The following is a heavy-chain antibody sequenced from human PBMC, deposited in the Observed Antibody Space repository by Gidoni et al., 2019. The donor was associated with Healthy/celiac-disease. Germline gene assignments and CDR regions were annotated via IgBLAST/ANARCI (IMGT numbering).Heavy chain of an antibody. J-gene: IGHJ6*03. CDR3: AHRLSRRGGYSSLYYYMDV. CDR1: GFSLSTIGVG. Sequence: QIPLKESGPTLVKPTQTLTLTCTFSGFSLSTIGVGGGWIRQPPGKALEWLALIYWDDDKRYSPSLKSRLTITKDTSKNQVVLTMTNMDPVDTATYYCAHRLSRRGGYSSLYYYMDVWGKGTTVTVSS. CDR2: IYWDDDK. V-gene: IGHV2-5*02. D-gene: IGHD6-13*01.